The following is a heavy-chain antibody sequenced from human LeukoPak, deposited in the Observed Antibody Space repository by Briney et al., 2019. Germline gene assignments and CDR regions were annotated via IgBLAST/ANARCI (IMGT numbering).Heavy chain of an antibody. D-gene: IGHD4-17*01. CDR3: ARGYDDYTDYYYMDV. CDR1: GFTFSSYA. CDR2: ISYDGSNK. J-gene: IGHJ6*03. Sequence: GGSLRLSCAASGFTFSSYAMHWVRQAPGKGLEWVAVISYDGSNKYYADSVKGRFTISRDNSKNTLYLQMNSLRAEDTAVYYCARGYDDYTDYYYMDVWGKGTTVTVSS. V-gene: IGHV3-30-3*01.